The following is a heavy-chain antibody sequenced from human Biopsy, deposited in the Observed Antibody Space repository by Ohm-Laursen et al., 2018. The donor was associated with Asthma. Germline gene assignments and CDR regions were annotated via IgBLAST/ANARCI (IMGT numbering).Heavy chain of an antibody. J-gene: IGHJ5*02. D-gene: IGHD6-13*01. CDR1: GYPFIGYH. V-gene: IGHV1-2*06. CDR3: ARGQKSAGDRWFDP. CDR2: INPNSGAT. Sequence: ASVKVSCKASGYPFIGYHIHWMRQAPGQGLEWMGRINPNSGATNYAQKFQGRVTMTRDTSISTAYMEVSRLRSDDTAVYYCARGQKSAGDRWFDPWGQGNLVTVSS.